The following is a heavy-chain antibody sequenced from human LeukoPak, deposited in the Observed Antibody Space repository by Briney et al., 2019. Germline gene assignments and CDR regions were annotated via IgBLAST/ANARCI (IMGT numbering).Heavy chain of an antibody. CDR3: ARKGDILSGYYNNWFDP. J-gene: IGHJ5*02. Sequence: ASVTVSCKASGYTFTSYDINWVRQATGQGLEWMGCMNPNSGNTGYAQKFQGRVTMTRNTSISTAYMELSSLRSEDTAVYYCARKGDILSGYYNNWFDPWGQGTLVTVSS. CDR1: GYTFTSYD. CDR2: MNPNSGNT. D-gene: IGHD3-9*01. V-gene: IGHV1-8*01.